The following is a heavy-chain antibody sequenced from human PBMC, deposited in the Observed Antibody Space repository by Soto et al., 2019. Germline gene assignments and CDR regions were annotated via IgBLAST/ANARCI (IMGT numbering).Heavy chain of an antibody. Sequence: EGSLSLSCAASGFTFSSDGMHWVRQARCKWLAWVAVIWYDGSNKYYADSVKGRFTISRDNSKNTLYLQMNSLRAEDTAVYYCARDSGTAARTVFDYYYGMDVWGQGTTVTVSS. CDR2: IWYDGSNK. CDR3: ARDSGTAARTVFDYYYGMDV. D-gene: IGHD6-6*01. V-gene: IGHV3-33*01. CDR1: GFTFSSDG. J-gene: IGHJ6*02.